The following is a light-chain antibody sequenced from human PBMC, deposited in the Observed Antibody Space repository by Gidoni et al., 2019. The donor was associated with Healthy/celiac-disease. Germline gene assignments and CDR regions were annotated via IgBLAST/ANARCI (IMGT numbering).Light chain of an antibody. Sequence: DIQMTQSPSSLSAPVGDRVTITCRASQGISNYLAWYQQKPGKVPKLLIYAAPTLQSGVPSRFSGSGSGTDFTLPISSLQPEDVATYYCRKYNRAPWTFGQGTKVEIK. V-gene: IGKV1-27*01. CDR3: RKYNRAPWT. CDR2: AAP. J-gene: IGKJ1*01. CDR1: QGISNY.